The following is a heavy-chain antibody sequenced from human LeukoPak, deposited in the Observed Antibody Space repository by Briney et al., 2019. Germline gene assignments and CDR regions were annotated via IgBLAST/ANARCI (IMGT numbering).Heavy chain of an antibody. Sequence: GESLKISCKGSGYSFTSYWIGWVRQMPGKGLEWMGTIYPGDSDTRYSPSFQGQVTISADKSISTAYLQWSSLKASDTAMYYCARAVGWYYDSSGTLHFDYWGQGTLVTVSS. CDR3: ARAVGWYYDSSGTLHFDY. D-gene: IGHD3-22*01. J-gene: IGHJ4*02. CDR2: IYPGDSDT. V-gene: IGHV5-51*01. CDR1: GYSFTSYW.